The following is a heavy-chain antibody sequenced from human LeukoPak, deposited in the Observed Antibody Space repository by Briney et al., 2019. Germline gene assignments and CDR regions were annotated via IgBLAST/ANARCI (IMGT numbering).Heavy chain of an antibody. D-gene: IGHD6-13*01. CDR3: ATYSRSWYANYYFDY. J-gene: IGHJ4*02. CDR1: GYTFTGYY. CDR2: INPSSGST. Sequence: ASVKVSCKASGYTFTGYYMHWVRQAPGQGLEWVGIINPSSGSTNYAQRFQGRVTMTRDTSTSTVYMEVSSLRSEDTAVYYCATYSRSWYANYYFDYWGQGTLVTVSS. V-gene: IGHV1-46*01.